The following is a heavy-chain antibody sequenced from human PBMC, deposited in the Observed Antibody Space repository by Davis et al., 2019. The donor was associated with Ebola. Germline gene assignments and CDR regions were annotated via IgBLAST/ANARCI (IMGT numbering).Heavy chain of an antibody. D-gene: IGHD3-22*01. CDR3: ARDNPYDYYDSSGYGY. CDR2: IYYSGST. J-gene: IGHJ4*02. CDR1: GGSISSGDYY. Sequence: LRLSCTVSGGSISSGDYYWSWIRQPPGKGLEWIGYIYYSGSTYYNPSLKSRVTISVDTSKNQFSLKLSSVTAADTAVYYCARDNPYDYYDSSGYGYWGQGTLVTVSS. V-gene: IGHV4-30-4*01.